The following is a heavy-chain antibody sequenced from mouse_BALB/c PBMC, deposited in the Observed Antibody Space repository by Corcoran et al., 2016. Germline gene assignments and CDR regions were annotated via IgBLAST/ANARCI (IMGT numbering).Heavy chain of an antibody. CDR1: GFNIKDTY. CDR3: ARRGYGSSSAWFAY. Sequence: EVQLQQSGAELVKPGASVKLYCTASGFNIKDTYMHWVKQRPEQGLEWFGRIDPANGNTKYDPKFQGKATITADTSSNTAYLQRSSLTSEDTAVYYCARRGYGSSSAWFAYWGQGTLVTVSA. D-gene: IGHD1-1*01. V-gene: IGHV14-3*02. J-gene: IGHJ3*01. CDR2: IDPANGNT.